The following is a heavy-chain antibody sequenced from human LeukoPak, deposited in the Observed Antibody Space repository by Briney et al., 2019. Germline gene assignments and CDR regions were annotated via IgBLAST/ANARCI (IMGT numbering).Heavy chain of an antibody. CDR3: ARQPYS. J-gene: IGHJ4*02. D-gene: IGHD5-18*01. V-gene: IGHV4-34*01. CDR2: INHSGST. Sequence: LPALLSLSSAAYGGSFSGYYRSCIRPPPGKRLEWIGDINHSGSTNYNPSLKSRVTISVDTSKNQFSLKLSSVTAADTAVYYCARQPYSWGQGTLVTVSS. CDR1: GGSFSGYY.